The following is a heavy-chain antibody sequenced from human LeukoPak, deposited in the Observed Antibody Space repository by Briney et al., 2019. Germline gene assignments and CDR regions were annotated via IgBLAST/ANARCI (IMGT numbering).Heavy chain of an antibody. Sequence: TGGSLTLSCAASGFTFSTYAMNWLRQAPGKGLEWVSGITTGGGGTYYADSLRGRFTISRDDSEYTLFLQVNSLRAEDTAVYYCAKGAYGVGGPLDFWGRGTLVTVSS. V-gene: IGHV3-23*01. CDR2: ITTGGGGT. D-gene: IGHD2-15*01. CDR1: GFTFSTYA. J-gene: IGHJ4*02. CDR3: AKGAYGVGGPLDF.